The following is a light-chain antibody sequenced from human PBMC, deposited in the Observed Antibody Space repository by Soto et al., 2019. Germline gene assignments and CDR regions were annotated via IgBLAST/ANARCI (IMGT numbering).Light chain of an antibody. CDR1: QSVSSSY. CDR2: GAS. CDR3: QQYGSSRT. Sequence: EMVLTQSPGTLSLSPGERATLSCRASQSVSSSYLAWYQQKPGQAPRLLIYGASSRATGIPDRFSGSGSGTDFALTISRLEPEDFAVYYCQQYGSSRTFGQGNKVEIQ. V-gene: IGKV3-20*01. J-gene: IGKJ1*01.